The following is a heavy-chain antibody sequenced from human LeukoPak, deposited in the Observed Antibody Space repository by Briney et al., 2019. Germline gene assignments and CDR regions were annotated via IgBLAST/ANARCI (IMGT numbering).Heavy chain of an antibody. CDR1: GGSISSSNW. Sequence: PSETLSLTCAVSGGSISSSNWWSWVRQPPGKGLEWIGEIYHSGSTNYNPSLKSRVTISVDKSKNQFSLKLSSVTAADTAVYYCARVAAAGGNWFDRWGQGTLVTVSS. V-gene: IGHV4-4*02. D-gene: IGHD6-13*01. CDR3: ARVAAAGGNWFDR. CDR2: IYHSGST. J-gene: IGHJ5*02.